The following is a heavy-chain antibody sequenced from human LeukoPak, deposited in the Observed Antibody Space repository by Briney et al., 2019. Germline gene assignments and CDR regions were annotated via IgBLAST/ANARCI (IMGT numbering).Heavy chain of an antibody. Sequence: ALVKVSCKASGYIFITYALNWVRQAPGQRLEWMGWINAGNGNTKYSQKFQGRVTITRDTSASTVYMELSSLGSEDTAVYYCARDRPYCSGGTCFIDAFSIWGQGTMVTVSS. CDR1: GYIFITYA. CDR2: INAGNGNT. V-gene: IGHV1-3*01. D-gene: IGHD2-15*01. J-gene: IGHJ3*02. CDR3: ARDRPYCSGGTCFIDAFSI.